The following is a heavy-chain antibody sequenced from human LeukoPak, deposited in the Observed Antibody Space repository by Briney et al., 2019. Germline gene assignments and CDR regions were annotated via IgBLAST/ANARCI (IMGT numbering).Heavy chain of an antibody. J-gene: IGHJ6*04. V-gene: IGHV3-53*01. CDR1: GFTVTGSY. CDR2: IYRGGGT. D-gene: IGHD3-16*01. CDR3: ARGASPDV. Sequence: PGGSLRLSCAASGFTVTGSYMTWVRQAPGKGLEWVSIIYRGGGTSYANSVRGRFTVSRDNSKNTLYLQMNSLRAEDTAGYYWARGASPDVWGKGTTVTVSS.